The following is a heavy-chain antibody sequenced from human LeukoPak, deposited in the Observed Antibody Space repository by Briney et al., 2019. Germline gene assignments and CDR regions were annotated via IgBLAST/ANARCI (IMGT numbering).Heavy chain of an antibody. CDR2: IYYSGST. J-gene: IGHJ4*02. V-gene: IGHV4-59*08. CDR3: ASTDWNYAR. CDR1: GGSISSYY. Sequence: SETLSLTCTVSGGSISSYYWSWMRQSPGKGLEWIGYIYYSGSTNYNPSLKSRVTITLDTSKNQFSLQLSSVTAADTAVYYCASTDWNYARWGQGILVTVSS. D-gene: IGHD1-7*01.